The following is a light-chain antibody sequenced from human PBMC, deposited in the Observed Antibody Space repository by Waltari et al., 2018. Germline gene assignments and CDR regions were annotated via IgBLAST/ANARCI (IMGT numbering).Light chain of an antibody. Sequence: EIAVTQSPGTLALAPGESATLSCRTSQSVTRALAWYQQKPGQAPRRLIYGASNRATGIPDSFSGSGSGTDFCLPLSSLDPEDFAVYYCQRYLRFPLTFGQGTKVEVK. CDR2: GAS. V-gene: IGKV3-20*01. J-gene: IGKJ1*01. CDR1: QSVTRA. CDR3: QRYLRFPLT.